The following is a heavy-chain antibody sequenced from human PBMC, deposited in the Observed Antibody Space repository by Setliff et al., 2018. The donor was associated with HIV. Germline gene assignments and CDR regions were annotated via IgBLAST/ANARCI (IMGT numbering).Heavy chain of an antibody. CDR2: INHSGST. V-gene: IGHV4-34*01. D-gene: IGHD3-3*01. CDR3: ARGVRNFWSGDDVEYYFDY. CDR1: GGSFSGHY. J-gene: IGHJ4*02. Sequence: SETLSLTCAVYGGSFSGHYWSWIRQPPGKGLEWIGEINHSGSTNYNPSLKSRVTISVDTSKNQFSLKLSSVTAADTAVYYCARGVRNFWSGDDVEYYFDYWGQGMLVTVSS.